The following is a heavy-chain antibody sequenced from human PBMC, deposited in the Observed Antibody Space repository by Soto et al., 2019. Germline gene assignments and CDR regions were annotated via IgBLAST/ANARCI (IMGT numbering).Heavy chain of an antibody. V-gene: IGHV4-34*01. CDR1: GGSFSGYY. Sequence: SETLSLNCAVYGGSFSGYYWSWIRQPPGKGLEWIGEINHSGNTNYNPSLKSRVTISVDTSKNQFSLKLSSVTAADTAVYYWASLPGRSFNWFDPWGQGTLVTVSS. J-gene: IGHJ5*02. D-gene: IGHD1-26*01. CDR2: INHSGNT. CDR3: ASLPGRSFNWFDP.